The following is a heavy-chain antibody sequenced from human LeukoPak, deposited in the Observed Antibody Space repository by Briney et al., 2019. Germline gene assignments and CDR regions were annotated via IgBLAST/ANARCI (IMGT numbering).Heavy chain of an antibody. CDR1: GFTFSSYS. J-gene: IGHJ6*02. CDR2: ISSSSSYI. D-gene: IGHD2-15*01. CDR3: ARDRYCSGGSCYPYYYYGMDV. V-gene: IGHV3-21*01. Sequence: GGSLRLSCAASGFTFSSYSMNWVRQAPGKGLEWVSSISSSSSYIYYADSVKGRFTISRDNAKNSLYLQMNSLRAEDTAVYYCARDRYCSGGSCYPYYYYGMDVWGQGTTVTVSS.